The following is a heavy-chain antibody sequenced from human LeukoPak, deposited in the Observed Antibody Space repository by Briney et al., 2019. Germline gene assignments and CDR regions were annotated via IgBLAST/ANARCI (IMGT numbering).Heavy chain of an antibody. Sequence: PGGSLRLSCAASGFTFSSYEMDWVRQAPGKVLEWVSYISSSGSTIYYADSVKGRFTISRDNAKNSLYLQMNSLRAEDTAVYYCARDRRLRGYTDIYYFDYWGQGTLVTVSS. V-gene: IGHV3-48*03. CDR1: GFTFSSYE. CDR2: ISSSGSTI. CDR3: ARDRRLRGYTDIYYFDY. D-gene: IGHD5-12*01. J-gene: IGHJ4*02.